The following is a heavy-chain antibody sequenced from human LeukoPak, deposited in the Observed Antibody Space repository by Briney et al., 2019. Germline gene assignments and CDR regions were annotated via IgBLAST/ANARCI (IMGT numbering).Heavy chain of an antibody. CDR3: ATVAQGVVGATGSLDY. Sequence: ASVKVSCKVSGYTLIELSMHWVRQAPGKGLAWMGGFDPEDGETIYAQRFQGRVTMTEDTSTDTAYMELSRLRSEDTAVYYCATVAQGVVGATGSLDYWGQGTLVTVSS. CDR1: GYTLIELS. D-gene: IGHD1-26*01. CDR2: FDPEDGET. J-gene: IGHJ4*02. V-gene: IGHV1-24*01.